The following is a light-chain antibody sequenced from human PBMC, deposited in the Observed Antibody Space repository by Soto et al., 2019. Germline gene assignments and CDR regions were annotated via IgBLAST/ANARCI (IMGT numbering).Light chain of an antibody. J-gene: IGLJ1*01. CDR2: DAT. CDR3: QVWASTAEFFV. CDR1: KNGRKN. V-gene: IGLV3-21*02. Sequence: SSELTPPPSVSVAPGQTAKITCGGDKNGRKNVNWYKQRPGQAPVAVVFDATDRPSGIPDRISASRSGDTATLTISRVDAGDEADYYCQVWASTAEFFVFGSGTKVTVL.